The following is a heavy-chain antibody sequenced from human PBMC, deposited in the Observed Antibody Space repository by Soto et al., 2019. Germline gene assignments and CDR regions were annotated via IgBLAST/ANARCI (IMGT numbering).Heavy chain of an antibody. Sequence: QVQLVESGGGVVQPGRSLRLSCAASGFIFSSYGMHWVRQAPGKGLEWVAVISYEGSHTYYADSVKGRFTITRDNSKNTLYLKMNSLRPQDTAVYYCGKEVHCGGGSCSWSEGFDYWGQGTLLTVSS. D-gene: IGHD2-15*01. V-gene: IGHV3-30*18. CDR2: ISYEGSHT. CDR3: GKEVHCGGGSCSWSEGFDY. CDR1: GFIFSSYG. J-gene: IGHJ4*02.